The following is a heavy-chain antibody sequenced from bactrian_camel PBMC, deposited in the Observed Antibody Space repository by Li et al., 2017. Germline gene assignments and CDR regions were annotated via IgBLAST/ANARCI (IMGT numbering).Heavy chain of an antibody. CDR1: GFTFSSYS. CDR3: AADGWVERDGRCDS. CDR2: VYTGGGST. D-gene: IGHD3*01. J-gene: IGHJ4*01. Sequence: DVQLVESGGGLVQPGGSLRLSCEASGFTFSSYSMTWVRQAPGKEREGVAAVYTGGGSTYYADSVKGRFTISQDNAKNTVYLQMTDLKVEDTAVNYCAADGWVERDGRCDSLSQGTQVTVS. V-gene: IGHV3S40*01.